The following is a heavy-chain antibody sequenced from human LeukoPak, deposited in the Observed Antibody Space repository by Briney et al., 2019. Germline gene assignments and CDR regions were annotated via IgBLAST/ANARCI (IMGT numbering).Heavy chain of an antibody. CDR1: GFIFSTFG. V-gene: IGHV3-30*18. CDR2: ISHDGNDK. J-gene: IGHJ4*02. Sequence: AGRSLRLSCVAPGFIFSTFGMHWVRQAPGKGLEWVAFISHDGNDKYYADSVKGRFAISRDNAKNTVFLQMDSLRADDTAVYYCAKGAVGKTESSGYPPHFDYWGQGTLVTVSS. CDR3: AKGAVGKTESSGYPPHFDY. D-gene: IGHD3-22*01.